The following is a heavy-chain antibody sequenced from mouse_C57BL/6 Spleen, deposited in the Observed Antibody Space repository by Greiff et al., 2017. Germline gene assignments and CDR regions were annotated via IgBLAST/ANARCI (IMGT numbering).Heavy chain of an antibody. D-gene: IGHD1-1*01. J-gene: IGHJ4*01. CDR2: ISSGGSYT. CDR3: ASHYYGSSYAYAMDY. CDR1: GFTFSSYG. Sequence: EVMLVESGGDLVKPGGSLKLSCAASGFTFSSYGMSWVRQTPDKRLEWVATISSGGSYTYYPDSVKGRFTISRDNAKNTLYLQMSSRKSEDTAMYYCASHYYGSSYAYAMDYWGQGTSVTVSS. V-gene: IGHV5-6*01.